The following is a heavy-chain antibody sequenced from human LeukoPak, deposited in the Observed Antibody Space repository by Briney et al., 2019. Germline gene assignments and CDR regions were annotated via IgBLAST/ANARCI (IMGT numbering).Heavy chain of an antibody. V-gene: IGHV3-7*01. CDR1: GFTFTTYW. Sequence: GGSLRLSCAASGFTFTTYWMSWVRQAPGKGLEWVANIKQDGTEKYYVDSVKGRFTISRDNAKNSLYLQMNSLRVEDTAVFYCATDQGHGYFRQWGQGTLVIVSS. D-gene: IGHD3-22*01. J-gene: IGHJ1*01. CDR3: ATDQGHGYFRQ. CDR2: IKQDGTEK.